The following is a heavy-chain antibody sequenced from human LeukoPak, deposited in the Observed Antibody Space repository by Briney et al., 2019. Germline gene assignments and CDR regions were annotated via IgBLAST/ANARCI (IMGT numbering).Heavy chain of an antibody. D-gene: IGHD6-19*01. J-gene: IGHJ4*02. CDR3: AKMGHQWLGYPGFHY. CDR1: GFTFSSYW. V-gene: IGHV3-7*01. CDR2: IKQDGSEI. Sequence: GGSLRLSCAASGFTFSSYWMSWVRQAPGKGLEGVAHIKQDGSEIYYVDSVNGRFTISRDNAKKSLSLQMNSLRAEDTAVYYCAKMGHQWLGYPGFHYWGQGTLVTVSS.